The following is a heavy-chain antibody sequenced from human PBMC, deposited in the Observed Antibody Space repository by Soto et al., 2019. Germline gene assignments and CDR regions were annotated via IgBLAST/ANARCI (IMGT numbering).Heavy chain of an antibody. CDR3: ARNGYYGSGSYYKLRNWFDP. Sequence: SSETLSLTCAVYCGSFSGYYWSWIRQPPGKGLEWIGEINHSGSTNYNPSLKSRVTISVDTSKNQFSLKLSSVTAADTAVYYCARNGYYGSGSYYKLRNWFDPWGQGTLVTVSS. CDR1: CGSFSGYY. J-gene: IGHJ5*02. CDR2: INHSGST. V-gene: IGHV4-34*01. D-gene: IGHD3-10*01.